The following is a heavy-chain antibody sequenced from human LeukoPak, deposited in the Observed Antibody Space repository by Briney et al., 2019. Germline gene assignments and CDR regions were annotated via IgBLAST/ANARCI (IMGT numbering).Heavy chain of an antibody. Sequence: PGGSLRLSCAASGFTLSDYYMSWIRQAPGKGLEWVSYISSSGSTIYYADSVKGRFTISRDNAKDSLYLQMNSLRAEDTAVYYCASRQYYDFWSGYPPSYGMDVWGQGTTVTVSS. CDR3: ASRQYYDFWSGYPPSYGMDV. D-gene: IGHD3-3*01. V-gene: IGHV3-11*01. CDR1: GFTLSDYY. CDR2: ISSSGSTI. J-gene: IGHJ6*02.